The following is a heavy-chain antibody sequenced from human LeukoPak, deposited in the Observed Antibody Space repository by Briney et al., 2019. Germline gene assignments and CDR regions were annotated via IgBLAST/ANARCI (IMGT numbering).Heavy chain of an antibody. J-gene: IGHJ4*02. Sequence: GGSLRLSCAASGFTFSSQAMTWVRQAPGKGLEWVSITYSSGSTFYADSVKGRFTISRHKSNNTMFLQISSMRTEDTAVYYCARATKGGTYHFDCWGQGTLVTVSS. CDR3: ARATKGGTYHFDC. D-gene: IGHD1-26*01. V-gene: IGHV3-53*04. CDR1: GFTFSSQA. CDR2: TYSSGST.